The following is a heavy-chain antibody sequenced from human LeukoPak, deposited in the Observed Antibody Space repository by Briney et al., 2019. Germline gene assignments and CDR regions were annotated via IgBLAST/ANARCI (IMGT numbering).Heavy chain of an antibody. D-gene: IGHD3-16*01. Sequence: SETLSLTCAVYGGSFSGYYWSWIRQPPGKGLEWIGEINHSGSTNYNPSLKSRVTISVDTSKNQFSLKLNSVTAADTAVYYCARESGSYLWRSWLNPWGQGTLVTISS. CDR2: INHSGST. J-gene: IGHJ5*02. CDR3: ARESGSYLWRSWLNP. V-gene: IGHV4-34*01. CDR1: GGSFSGYY.